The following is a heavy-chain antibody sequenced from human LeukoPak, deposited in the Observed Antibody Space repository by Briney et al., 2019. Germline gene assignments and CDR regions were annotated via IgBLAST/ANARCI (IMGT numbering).Heavy chain of an antibody. CDR2: IKEDGSEI. Sequence: GSLRLSCAASGFTFSSNWMSWVRQAPGKGLEWVGNIKEDGSEIYYADSVKGRFTISRDNAKNSLYLQMNSLRAEDTAVYYCSSGGAFDYWGQGSLVTVSS. CDR3: SSGGAFDY. CDR1: GFTFSSNW. J-gene: IGHJ4*02. V-gene: IGHV3-7*01. D-gene: IGHD1-26*01.